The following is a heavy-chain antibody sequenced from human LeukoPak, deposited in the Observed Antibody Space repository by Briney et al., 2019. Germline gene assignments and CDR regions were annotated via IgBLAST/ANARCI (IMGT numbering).Heavy chain of an antibody. J-gene: IGHJ4*02. CDR1: GFTFSSYA. CDR2: ISYDGSNK. Sequence: GGSLRLSCAASGFTFSSYAMHWVRQAPGKGLEWVAVISYDGSNKYYADSVKGRFTISRDNSKNTLYLQMNSLRAEDTAVYYCARGVTGICFDYWGQGTLVTVSS. CDR3: ARGVTGICFDY. D-gene: IGHD1-20*01. V-gene: IGHV3-30-3*01.